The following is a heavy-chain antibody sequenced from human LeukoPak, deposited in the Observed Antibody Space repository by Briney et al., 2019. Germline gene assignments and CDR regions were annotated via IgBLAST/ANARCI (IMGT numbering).Heavy chain of an antibody. CDR2: IRYDGSNK. CDR3: AKELNMITFAPFDY. V-gene: IGHV3-30*02. J-gene: IGHJ4*02. D-gene: IGHD3-16*01. CDR1: GFTFSSYG. Sequence: GGSLRLSCAASGFTFSSYGMHWVRQAPGKGLEWVAFIRYDGSNKYYADSVKGRFTISRDNSKNTLYLQMNSLRAEHTAVYYCAKELNMITFAPFDYWGQGTLVTVSS.